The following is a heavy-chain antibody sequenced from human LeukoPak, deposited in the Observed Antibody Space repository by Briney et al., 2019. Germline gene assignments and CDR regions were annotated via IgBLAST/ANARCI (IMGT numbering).Heavy chain of an antibody. CDR2: ISYDGSNK. V-gene: IGHV3-30*04. Sequence: GGSLRLSCAASGFTFSSYAMHWVRQAPGKGLEWVAVISYDGSNKYYADSVKGRFTISRDNSKNTLYLQMNSLRAEDTAVYYCARDLDYWGQGTLVTVSS. J-gene: IGHJ4*02. CDR3: ARDLDY. CDR1: GFTFSSYA.